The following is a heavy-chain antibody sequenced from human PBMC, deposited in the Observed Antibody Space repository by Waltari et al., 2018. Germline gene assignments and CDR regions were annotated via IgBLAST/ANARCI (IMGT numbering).Heavy chain of an antibody. CDR3: ATQRGLEDYYYYYYGMDV. CDR1: GYTFTSYA. Sequence: QVQLVQSGAEVKQPGASVKVSCKASGYTFTSYAMHWLRQAPGQRLEWMGWINAGNGNTKYSQKFQGRVTITRDTSASTAYMELSSLRSEDTAVYYCATQRGLEDYYYYYYGMDVWGQGTTVTVSS. D-gene: IGHD1-1*01. J-gene: IGHJ6*02. V-gene: IGHV1-3*01. CDR2: INAGNGNT.